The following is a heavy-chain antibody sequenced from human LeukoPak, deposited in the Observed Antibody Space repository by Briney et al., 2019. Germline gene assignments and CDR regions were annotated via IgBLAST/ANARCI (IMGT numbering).Heavy chain of an antibody. V-gene: IGHV3-43*02. CDR3: AKDRSSGYYYVDYFDY. CDR1: GFTFDDYA. Sequence: GGSLRLSCAASGFTFDDYAMHWVRQAPGKGLEWVSLISGDGGSTYYADSVKGRFTISRDNSKNSLYLQINSLRTEDTALYYCAKDRSSGYYYVDYFDYWGQGTLVTVSS. J-gene: IGHJ4*02. CDR2: ISGDGGST. D-gene: IGHD3-22*01.